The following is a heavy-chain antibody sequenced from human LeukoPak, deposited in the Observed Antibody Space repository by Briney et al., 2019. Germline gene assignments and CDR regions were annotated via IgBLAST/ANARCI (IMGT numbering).Heavy chain of an antibody. CDR1: GYTFSTYD. Sequence: ASVKVSCKAAGYTFSTYDINWVRQATGQGLEWLGWMNPNSGNTGYAQNFQGRVTMTRNTSIDTAYMELSSLRYEDTAVYYCARDYYGSKSSSFDPWGQGTLVTVSS. D-gene: IGHD3-10*01. V-gene: IGHV1-8*01. CDR3: ARDYYGSKSSSFDP. J-gene: IGHJ5*02. CDR2: MNPNSGNT.